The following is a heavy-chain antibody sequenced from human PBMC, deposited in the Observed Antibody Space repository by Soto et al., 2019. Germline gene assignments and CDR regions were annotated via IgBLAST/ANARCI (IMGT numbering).Heavy chain of an antibody. V-gene: IGHV2-5*01. J-gene: IGHJ5*02. CDR3: AHRGYGDYPRDNWFDP. Sequence: TLVNPTQALTLTCAFSGFSLSTGGRGVGWIRQPPGKALEWLALIYWNDEKRFSPSLKSRLTITKDTSKNQVVLTMTNMDPVDTATYYCAHRGYGDYPRDNWFDPWGQGTLVTVSS. CDR2: IYWNDEK. CDR1: GFSLSTGGRG. D-gene: IGHD4-17*01.